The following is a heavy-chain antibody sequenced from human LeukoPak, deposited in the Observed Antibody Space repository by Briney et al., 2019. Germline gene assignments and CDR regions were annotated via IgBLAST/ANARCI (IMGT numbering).Heavy chain of an antibody. V-gene: IGHV3-48*04. CDR3: ARDPDFWSGYYAYFDY. Sequence: GGSLRLSCAASGFTFSSYSMNWVRQAPGKGLEWVSYISSSSSTIYYADSVKGRFTISRDNAKNSLYLQMNSLRAEDTAVYYCARDPDFWSGYYAYFDYWGQGTLVTVSS. D-gene: IGHD3-3*01. J-gene: IGHJ4*02. CDR2: ISSSSSTI. CDR1: GFTFSSYS.